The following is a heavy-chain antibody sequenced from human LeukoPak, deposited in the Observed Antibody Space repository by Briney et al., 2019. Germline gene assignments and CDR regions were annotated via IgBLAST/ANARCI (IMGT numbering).Heavy chain of an antibody. CDR2: ISSSSSYI. V-gene: IGHV3-21*01. D-gene: IGHD1-7*01. J-gene: IGHJ4*02. Sequence: GGSLGLSCAASGFTFSSYSMNWVRQAPGKGLEWVSSISSSSSYIYYADSVKGRFTISRDNAKNSLYLQMNSLRAEDTAVFYCARARAGTTYDYWGQGTLVTVSS. CDR1: GFTFSSYS. CDR3: ARARAGTTYDY.